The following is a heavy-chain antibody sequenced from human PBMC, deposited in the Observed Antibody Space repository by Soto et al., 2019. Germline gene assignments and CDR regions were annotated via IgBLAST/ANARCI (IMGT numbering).Heavy chain of an antibody. Sequence: QVQLVQSGAEVKKPGSSVKVPCKVSGGTFSSYTITWVRQAPGQGLEWMGRIVPILDKTNYAPEFQGRLKLTADKSSTTAFMELSGLRFEASAIYYSARAVSIQVPAPLGSWGQGTRVTVSS. D-gene: IGHD2-2*01. V-gene: IGHV1-69*08. CDR2: IVPILDKT. CDR3: ARAVSIQVPAPLGS. CDR1: GGTFSSYT. J-gene: IGHJ5*02.